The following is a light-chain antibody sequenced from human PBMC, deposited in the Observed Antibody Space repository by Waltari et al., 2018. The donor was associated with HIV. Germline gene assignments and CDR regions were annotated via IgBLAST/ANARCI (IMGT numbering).Light chain of an antibody. CDR3: SAWDDKLTALV. Sequence: QSVLTQPPSASGTPGQRVTISCPGNSYNIGNNFVSWYKQVPGMAPKLLIYQNDQRPSGVPDRFSGSKSGTSASLAISGLRSEDEADYYCSAWDDKLTALVFGGGTKLTDL. V-gene: IGLV1-47*01. CDR2: QND. CDR1: SYNIGNNF. J-gene: IGLJ2*01.